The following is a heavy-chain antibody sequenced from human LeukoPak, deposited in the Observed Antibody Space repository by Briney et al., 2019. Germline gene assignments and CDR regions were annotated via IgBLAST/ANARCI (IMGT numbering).Heavy chain of an antibody. Sequence: PGGSLRLSCAASGFTFSNYEMNWVRQAPGKGLEWVANIKQDGSEKYYVDSVKGRFTISRDNAKNSLYLQMNSLRAEDTAVYYCARERGIAAAGTPDYWGQGTLVTVSS. D-gene: IGHD6-13*01. CDR3: ARERGIAAAGTPDY. CDR1: GFTFSNYE. V-gene: IGHV3-7*01. CDR2: IKQDGSEK. J-gene: IGHJ4*02.